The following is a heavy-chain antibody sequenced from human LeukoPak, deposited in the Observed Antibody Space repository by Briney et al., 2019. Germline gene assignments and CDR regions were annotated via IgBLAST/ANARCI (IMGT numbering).Heavy chain of an antibody. CDR1: GGSFSGYP. J-gene: IGHJ2*01. Sequence: SETLSLTCTVYGGSFSGYPWSWIRQPPGKGLGWIGEINHGGSTNYNPSLKSRVTISVDTSKNQFSLKLSSVTAADTAVYYCARRRADFDLWGRGTLVTVSS. V-gene: IGHV4-34*01. CDR2: INHGGST. CDR3: ARRRADFDL. D-gene: IGHD6-13*01.